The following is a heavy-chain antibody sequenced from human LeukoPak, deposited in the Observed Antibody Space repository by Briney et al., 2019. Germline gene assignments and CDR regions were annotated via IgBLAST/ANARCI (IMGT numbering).Heavy chain of an antibody. CDR1: GFTVSSNY. CDR3: ARESPTQSDAFDI. Sequence: GGSLRLSCAASGFTVSSNYMSWVRQAPGKGLEWVSGINWNGGSTGYADSVKGRFTISRDNAKNSLYLQMNSLRAEDTALYHCARESPTQSDAFDIWGQGTMVTVSS. J-gene: IGHJ3*02. V-gene: IGHV3-20*01. CDR2: INWNGGST.